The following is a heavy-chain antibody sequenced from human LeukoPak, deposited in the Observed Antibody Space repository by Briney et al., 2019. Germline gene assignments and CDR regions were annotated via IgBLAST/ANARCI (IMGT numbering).Heavy chain of an antibody. J-gene: IGHJ4*02. Sequence: GGSLRLSCAASGFTFSSCSMNWVRQAPGKGLEWVSSISSSSSYIYYADSVKGRFTISRDNAKNSLYLQMNSLRAEDTAVYYCARDDLRRSIAVAGVFDYWGQGTLVTVSS. V-gene: IGHV3-21*01. CDR1: GFTFSSCS. D-gene: IGHD6-19*01. CDR2: ISSSSSYI. CDR3: ARDDLRRSIAVAGVFDY.